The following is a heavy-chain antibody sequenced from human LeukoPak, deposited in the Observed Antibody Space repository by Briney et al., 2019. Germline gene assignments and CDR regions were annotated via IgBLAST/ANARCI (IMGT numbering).Heavy chain of an antibody. Sequence: ASVKVSCKASGYSFSTYDIHWVRQATGQGLEWMGWMSPSSGKTGYAQKFQGRVTITRDTSISTAYMELSSLRSEDTAVYYCARLGIHHCSGGSCYLHDAFHMWGQGTMVTVSS. CDR1: GYSFSTYD. D-gene: IGHD2-15*01. CDR2: MSPSSGKT. CDR3: ARLGIHHCSGGSCYLHDAFHM. J-gene: IGHJ3*02. V-gene: IGHV1-8*03.